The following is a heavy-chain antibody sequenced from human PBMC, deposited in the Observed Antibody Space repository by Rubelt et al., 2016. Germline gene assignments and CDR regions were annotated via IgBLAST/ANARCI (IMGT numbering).Heavy chain of an antibody. V-gene: IGHV3-23*01. Sequence: EVQLLESGGGLVQPGGSLRLSCAASGFTFSSYAMSWVRQAPGKGLEWVSLISGSGTNTYYADSVKGRFTISRDNSKDTLYLQMNSLKATETAVYYCARDTSMVRGRFDCWGQGTLVTVSS. CDR3: ARDTSMVRGRFDC. D-gene: IGHD5-18*01. CDR1: GFTFSSYA. CDR2: ISGSGTNT. J-gene: IGHJ4*02.